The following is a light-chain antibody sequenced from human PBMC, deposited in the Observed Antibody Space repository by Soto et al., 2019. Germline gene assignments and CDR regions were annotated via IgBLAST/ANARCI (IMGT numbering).Light chain of an antibody. CDR1: QTLSTNS. Sequence: EIVLTQSPGTLSLSPGERATISCRASQTLSTNSLAWYQQRPGQTPRLLIYAASTRDTDIPDRFNGSGPGTDFALTISRLELEHFALYYCQQYNHSPLTLGPGNKVDVK. J-gene: IGKJ3*01. V-gene: IGKV3-20*01. CDR2: AAS. CDR3: QQYNHSPLT.